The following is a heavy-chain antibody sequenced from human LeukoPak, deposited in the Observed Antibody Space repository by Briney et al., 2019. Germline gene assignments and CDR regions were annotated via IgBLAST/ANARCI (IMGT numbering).Heavy chain of an antibody. CDR1: GFTFEIYA. CDR3: VRDRPNYHESNGHNYRWDGDL. D-gene: IGHD1-20*01. J-gene: IGHJ5*02. CDR2: MCDSAGCT. V-gene: IGHV3-23*01. Sequence: PGGSLRLSCAASGFTFEIYAMSRVRLAPGKGLQWVAGMCDSAGCTFYADSVNGRFTISRDNSKNTLYLQVNGLTAKDTAIYYCVRDRPNYHESNGHNYRWDGDLGGQGTRVTVFS.